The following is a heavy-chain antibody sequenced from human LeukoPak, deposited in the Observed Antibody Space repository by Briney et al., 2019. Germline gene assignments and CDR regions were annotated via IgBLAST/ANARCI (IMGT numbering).Heavy chain of an antibody. CDR1: GFTFSSYW. V-gene: IGHV3-7*01. CDR2: IKKDGSEK. D-gene: IGHD6-13*01. Sequence: PGGSLRLSCAASGFTFSSYWMSWVRQAPGKGLEWVANIKKDGSEKYYVDSVKGRFTISRDNAKTSLYLQMNSLRAEDTAVYYCARDAAAAGRNYYFDYWGQGTLVTVSS. J-gene: IGHJ4*02. CDR3: ARDAAAAGRNYYFDY.